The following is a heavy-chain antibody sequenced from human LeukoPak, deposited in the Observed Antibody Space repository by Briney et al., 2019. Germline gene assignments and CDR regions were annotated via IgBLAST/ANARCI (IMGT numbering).Heavy chain of an antibody. CDR1: GFTYSSYE. CDR2: ISSRGSTI. V-gene: IGHV3-48*03. Sequence: PGRSLRLSCAASGFTYSSYEMNWIRQAPGKGLEWVSYISSRGSTIYYADSVKGRFTISRNNAKNSLSLQMNSLRAEDTAVYYCASLIVGGTTVRDYWGQGTLVSVSS. CDR3: ASLIVGGTTVRDY. J-gene: IGHJ4*02. D-gene: IGHD4-17*01.